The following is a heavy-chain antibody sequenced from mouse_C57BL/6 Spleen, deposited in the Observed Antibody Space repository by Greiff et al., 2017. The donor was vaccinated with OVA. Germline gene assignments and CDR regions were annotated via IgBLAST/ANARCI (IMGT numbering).Heavy chain of an antibody. V-gene: IGHV1-69*01. D-gene: IGHD3-2*02. CDR3: ARRGTAQASMDY. Sequence: QVQLQQPGAELVMPGASVKLSCKASGYTFTSYWMHWVKQRPGQGLEWIGEIDPSDSYTNYNQKFKGKSTLTVDKSSSTAYMQLSSLTSEDSAVYYCARRGTAQASMDYWGQGTSVTVSS. CDR1: GYTFTSYW. CDR2: IDPSDSYT. J-gene: IGHJ4*01.